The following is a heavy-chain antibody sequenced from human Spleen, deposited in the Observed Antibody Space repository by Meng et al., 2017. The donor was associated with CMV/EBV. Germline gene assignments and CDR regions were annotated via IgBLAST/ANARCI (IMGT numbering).Heavy chain of an antibody. V-gene: IGHV2-5*02. CDR2: IYWDDDK. J-gene: IGHJ4*02. D-gene: IGHD5-18*01. CDR1: WFSISTSGVG. CDR3: AHRRGYSYGYDY. Sequence: SLKESCATIVQTPKPRTLSCTCSWFSISTSGVGVVWSRQPPGKALECLALIYWDDDKRYSPSLKSRLTITKDTSKNQVVLTMTNMDPVDTATYYCAHRRGYSYGYDYWGQGTLVTVSS.